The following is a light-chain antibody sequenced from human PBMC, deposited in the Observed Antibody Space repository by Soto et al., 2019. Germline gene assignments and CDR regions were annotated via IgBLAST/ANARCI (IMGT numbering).Light chain of an antibody. Sequence: QSALTQPASVSGSPGQSITISCTGTSSNVGGYNYVSWYQQHPGKAPKLLIYDVSNRPSGVSSRFSASKSGNTASLTISGLQAEDEDDYYCSSYTTSSTVVFGGGTKLTVL. V-gene: IGLV2-14*03. CDR3: SSYTTSSTVV. J-gene: IGLJ2*01. CDR1: SSNVGGYNY. CDR2: DVS.